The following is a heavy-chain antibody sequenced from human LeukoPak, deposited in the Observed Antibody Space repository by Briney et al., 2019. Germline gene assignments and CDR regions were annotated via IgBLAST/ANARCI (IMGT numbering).Heavy chain of an antibody. CDR3: ASPTSRYYYYSMDV. CDR2: IIPIFGTA. J-gene: IGHJ6*02. CDR1: GGTFISYA. V-gene: IGHV1-69*01. Sequence: GSSVKVSCKASGGTFISYAISWVRQAPGQGLEWMGGIIPIFGTANYAQKFQGRVTITADESTSTAYMELSSLRSEDAAVYYCASPTSRYYYYSMDVWGQGTTVTVSS.